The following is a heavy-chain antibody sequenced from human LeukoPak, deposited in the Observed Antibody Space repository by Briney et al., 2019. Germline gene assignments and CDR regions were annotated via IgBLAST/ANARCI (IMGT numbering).Heavy chain of an antibody. V-gene: IGHV3-15*01. CDR1: GFTFSNAW. CDR2: IKSKTDGGTT. J-gene: IGHJ4*02. D-gene: IGHD3-10*01. CDR3: TTGLGVITRSRY. Sequence: PGGSLRLSCAASGFTFSNAWMSWVRQAPGKGLGWVGRIKSKTDGGTTDYAAPVKGRFTISRDDSKNTLYLQMNSLKTEDTAVYYCTTGLGVITRSRYWGQGTLVTVSS.